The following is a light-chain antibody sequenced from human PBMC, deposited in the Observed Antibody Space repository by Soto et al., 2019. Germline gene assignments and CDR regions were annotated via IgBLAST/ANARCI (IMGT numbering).Light chain of an antibody. CDR2: RND. J-gene: IGLJ2*01. CDR1: SSNIGKYY. V-gene: IGLV1-47*01. Sequence: QLVLTQPPSASGTPGQRVTMSCSGSSSNIGKYYVYWYQQLPGTAPKLLIHRNDQRPSGVPDRFSGSKSGTSASLAINGLRSEDEADYYCAAWDDSLSVVFGGGTKVTVL. CDR3: AAWDDSLSVV.